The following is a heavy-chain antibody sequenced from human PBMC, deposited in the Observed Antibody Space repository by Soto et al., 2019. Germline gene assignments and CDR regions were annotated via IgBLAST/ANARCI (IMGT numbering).Heavy chain of an antibody. D-gene: IGHD3-3*01. Sequence: LRLSCAASGFTFSSYGMHWVRQAPGKGLEWVAVISYDGNNRYYGDSVKGRFTISRDNSKNTVYLQMNSLRVEDTAVYYCASTWSGYYYFDSWGQGTLVTV. CDR3: ASTWSGYYYFDS. CDR2: ISYDGNNR. CDR1: GFTFSSYG. V-gene: IGHV3-30*03. J-gene: IGHJ4*02.